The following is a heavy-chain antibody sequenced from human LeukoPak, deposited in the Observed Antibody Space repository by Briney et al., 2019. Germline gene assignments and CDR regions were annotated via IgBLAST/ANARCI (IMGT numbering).Heavy chain of an antibody. J-gene: IGHJ6*03. CDR1: GGSISSSSYY. CDR3: ARVKDPGGYYYYYYMDI. D-gene: IGHD3-16*01. V-gene: IGHV4-39*01. Sequence: SETLSLTCTVSGGSISSSSYYWGWIRQPPGKGLEWIGSIYYSGSTYYNPSLKSRVTISVDTSKNQFSLKVSSVTAADTAVYYCARVKDPGGYYYYYYMDIWGKGNTITVSS. CDR2: IYYSGST.